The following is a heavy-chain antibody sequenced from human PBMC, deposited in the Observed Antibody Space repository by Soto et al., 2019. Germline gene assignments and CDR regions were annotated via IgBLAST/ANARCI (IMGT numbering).Heavy chain of an antibody. Sequence: QVQLVQSGAEVKKPGASVKVSCKASGYTFTSYYMHWVRQAPGQGLEWMGIINPSGGSTSYAQKFQGRVTKTRETSTSTVYMGVSSLRSEATAVFYCARGGGGYCSSSTSCSFWFDPWGQGTLVTVSS. CDR1: GYTFTSYY. CDR3: ARGGGGYCSSSTSCSFWFDP. J-gene: IGHJ5*02. D-gene: IGHD2-2*01. V-gene: IGHV1-46*01. CDR2: INPSGGST.